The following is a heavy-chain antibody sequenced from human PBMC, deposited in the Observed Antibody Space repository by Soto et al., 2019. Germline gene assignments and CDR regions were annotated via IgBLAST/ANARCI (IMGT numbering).Heavy chain of an antibody. Sequence: GGSLRLSCAASGFTFSSYWMSWVRQAPGKGLEWVANIKQDGSEKYYVDSVKGRFTISRDNAKNSLYLQMNSLRAEDTAVYYCARVEQQLVVNWFDPWGQGTLVTVSS. J-gene: IGHJ5*02. D-gene: IGHD6-13*01. CDR3: ARVEQQLVVNWFDP. CDR1: GFTFSSYW. CDR2: IKQDGSEK. V-gene: IGHV3-7*05.